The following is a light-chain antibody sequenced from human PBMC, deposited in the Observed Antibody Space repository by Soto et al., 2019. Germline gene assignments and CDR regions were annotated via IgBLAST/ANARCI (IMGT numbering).Light chain of an antibody. Sequence: EIVLTQSPGTLSLSPGEKATLSCRARQSVSNNYLAWYQQKPGQAPRLLIYGASSRATGIPDRFSGSGSGTDFPLTISRLEAEDLALYCCQQYLTAPTWTFGQGPKGEI. CDR1: QSVSNNY. CDR2: GAS. J-gene: IGKJ1*01. CDR3: QQYLTAPTWT. V-gene: IGKV3-20*01.